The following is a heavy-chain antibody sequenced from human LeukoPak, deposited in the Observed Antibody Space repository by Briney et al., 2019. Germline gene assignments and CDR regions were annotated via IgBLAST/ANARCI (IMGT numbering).Heavy chain of an antibody. J-gene: IGHJ4*02. CDR3: AKDLWFGELLCFFDY. D-gene: IGHD3-10*01. CDR2: ISGSGGST. Sequence: PGGTLRLSCAASGFTFSSYGMSWVRQAPGKGLEWVSAISGSGGSTYYADSVKGRFTISRDNSKNTLYLQMNSLRAEDTAVYYCAKDLWFGELLCFFDYWGQGTLVTVSS. CDR1: GFTFSSYG. V-gene: IGHV3-23*01.